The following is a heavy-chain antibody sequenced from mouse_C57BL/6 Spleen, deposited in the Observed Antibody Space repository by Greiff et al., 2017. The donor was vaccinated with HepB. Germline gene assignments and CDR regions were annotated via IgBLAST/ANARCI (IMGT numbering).Heavy chain of an antibody. Sequence: VHVKQSGAELVRPGASVKLSCTASGFNIKDDYMHWVKQRPEQGLERIGRIDPEDGDTEYAAKCPGKATITADTSSNTAYLQLSSLTSEDTAVYYCTTYYGSGSDSWSQGTTLTVAS. CDR2: IDPEDGDT. CDR3: TTYYGSGSDS. V-gene: IGHV14-4*01. D-gene: IGHD1-1*01. J-gene: IGHJ2*01. CDR1: GFNIKDDY.